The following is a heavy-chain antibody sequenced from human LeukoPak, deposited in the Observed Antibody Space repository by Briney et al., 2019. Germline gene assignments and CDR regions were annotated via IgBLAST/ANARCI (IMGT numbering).Heavy chain of an antibody. Sequence: PSETLPLTCAVYGGSFSGYYWSWIRQPPGKGLEWIGEINHSGSTNYNPSLKSRVTISVDTSKNQFSLKLSSVTAADTAVYYCAREASRLIAAAGADAFDIWGQGTMVTVSS. CDR2: INHSGST. J-gene: IGHJ3*02. D-gene: IGHD6-13*01. V-gene: IGHV4-34*01. CDR3: AREASRLIAAAGADAFDI. CDR1: GGSFSGYY.